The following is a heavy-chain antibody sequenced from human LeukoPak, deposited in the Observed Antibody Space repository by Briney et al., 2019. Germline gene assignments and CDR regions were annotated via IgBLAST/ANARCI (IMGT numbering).Heavy chain of an antibody. J-gene: IGHJ4*02. CDR3: TTHRTY. CDR2: IKSKADGATI. CDR1: GVSFSNAW. V-gene: IGHV3-15*01. Sequence: GGSLRLSCAAPGVSFSNAWMSWVRQAPGKGLEWVGLIKSKADGATIDYAAPVKGRFTTSRDDSKNTLYLQMNSLKIEDTAVYYCTTHRTYWGQGTLVIVSS.